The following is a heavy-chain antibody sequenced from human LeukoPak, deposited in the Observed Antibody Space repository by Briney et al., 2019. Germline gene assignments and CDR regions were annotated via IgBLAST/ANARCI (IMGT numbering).Heavy chain of an antibody. Sequence: PSETLSLTCTVSGGSISSYYWSWIRQPPGKGLEWIGYIYYSGSTNYTPSLKSRVTISVDTSKNQFSLKLSSVTAADTAVYYCARGERYCGGDCYQIDYWGQGTLVTVSS. V-gene: IGHV4-59*01. D-gene: IGHD2-21*02. CDR1: GGSISSYY. J-gene: IGHJ4*02. CDR2: IYYSGST. CDR3: ARGERYCGGDCYQIDY.